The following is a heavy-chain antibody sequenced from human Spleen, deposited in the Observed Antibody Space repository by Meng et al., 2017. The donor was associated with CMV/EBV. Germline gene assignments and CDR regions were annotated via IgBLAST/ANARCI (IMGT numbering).Heavy chain of an antibody. CDR2: IYYSGST. V-gene: IGHV4-39*07. J-gene: IGHJ5*02. Sequence: QRHVQESGPGLVKPSETLALTCTVPGGSISSSSYYWGWIRQPPGKGLEWIGSIYYSGSTYYNPSLKSRVTISVDTSKNQFSLKLSSVTAADTAVYYCARDGGNWKVSGWFDPWGQGTLVTVSS. CDR3: ARDGGNWKVSGWFDP. CDR1: GGSISSSSYY. D-gene: IGHD1-20*01.